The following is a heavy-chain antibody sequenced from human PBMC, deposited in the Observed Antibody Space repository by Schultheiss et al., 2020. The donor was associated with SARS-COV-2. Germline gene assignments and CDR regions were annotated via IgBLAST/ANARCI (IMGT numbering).Heavy chain of an antibody. Sequence: SVKVSCKASGGTFSSYAISWVRQAPGQGLEWMGGIIPIFGTANYAQKFQGRVTMTRDTSISTAYMELSRLRSDDTAVYYCARGVQVGGRYLGLDVWGLGTTVTVSS. CDR2: IIPIFGTA. D-gene: IGHD2-15*01. V-gene: IGHV1-69*05. J-gene: IGHJ6*02. CDR3: ARGVQVGGRYLGLDV. CDR1: GGTFSSYA.